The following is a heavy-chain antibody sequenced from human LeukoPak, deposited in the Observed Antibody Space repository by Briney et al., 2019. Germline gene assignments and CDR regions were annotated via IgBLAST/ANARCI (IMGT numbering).Heavy chain of an antibody. D-gene: IGHD5-12*01. J-gene: IGHJ4*02. CDR2: ISSSSSYT. CDR1: GFTFSDYY. CDR3: ARDRRGFDSYYFDY. Sequence: PGGSLRLSCEASGFTFSDYYMSWIRQAPGKGLEWISYISSSSSYTNYADSVKGRFTISRDNAKNSVYLLMDSLRAEDTAVYYCARDRRGFDSYYFDYWGQGALVTVSS. V-gene: IGHV3-11*05.